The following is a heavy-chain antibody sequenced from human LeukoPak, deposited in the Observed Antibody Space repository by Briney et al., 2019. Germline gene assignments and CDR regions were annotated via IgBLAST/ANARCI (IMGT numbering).Heavy chain of an antibody. J-gene: IGHJ4*02. V-gene: IGHV4-31*03. D-gene: IGHD2-15*01. CDR1: GGSISSGGYY. Sequence: SETLSLTCTVSGGSISSGGYYWSWIRQHPGKGLEWIGYIYYSGSTYYNPSLKSRVTISVDTSKNQFSLKLSSVTAADTAVYYCARELLPDRYFDYWGQGTLVTVSS. CDR2: IYYSGST. CDR3: ARELLPDRYFDY.